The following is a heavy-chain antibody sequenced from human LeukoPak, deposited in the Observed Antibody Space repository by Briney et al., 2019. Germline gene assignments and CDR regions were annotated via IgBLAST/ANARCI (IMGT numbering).Heavy chain of an antibody. CDR2: INHSGST. CDR3: ARRVVTAIPAGDRYYYYYYMDV. D-gene: IGHD2-21*02. J-gene: IGHJ6*03. Sequence: PSETLSLTCAVYGGSFSGYYWSWIRQPPGKGLEWIGEINHSGSTNYNPSLKSRVTISVDTSKNQFSLKLSSVTAADTAVYYCARRVVTAIPAGDRYYYYYYMDVWGKGTTVTISS. V-gene: IGHV4-34*01. CDR1: GGSFSGYY.